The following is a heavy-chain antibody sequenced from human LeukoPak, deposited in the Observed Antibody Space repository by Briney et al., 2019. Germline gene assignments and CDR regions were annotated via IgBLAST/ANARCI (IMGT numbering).Heavy chain of an antibody. CDR1: GLSIRNFW. V-gene: IGHV3-7*01. CDR2: IDKDGNEI. D-gene: IGHD1-1*01. CDR3: VTDGDKWNDFEY. Sequence: GGSLRLSCAASGLSIRNFWMHWLRQAPGKGLEWVAIIDKDGNEIKYVDSVKGRFTLSRDNAKNSVYLQMNSLTTEDTALYYCVTDGDKWNDFEYWGQGTLVTVSS. J-gene: IGHJ4*02.